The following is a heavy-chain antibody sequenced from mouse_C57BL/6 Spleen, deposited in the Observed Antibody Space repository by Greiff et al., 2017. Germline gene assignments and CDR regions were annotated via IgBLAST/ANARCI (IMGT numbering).Heavy chain of an antibody. CDR2: IYPGSGNT. CDR3: ARGRNYDAMDY. D-gene: IGHD2-1*01. Sequence: VQLQQSGAELVRPGASVKLSCKASGYTFTDYYINWVKQRPGQGLEWIARIYPGSGNTYYNEKFKGKATLTAEKSSSTAYMQLSSLTSEDSAVYFCARGRNYDAMDYWGQGTSVTVSS. V-gene: IGHV1-76*01. CDR1: GYTFTDYY. J-gene: IGHJ4*01.